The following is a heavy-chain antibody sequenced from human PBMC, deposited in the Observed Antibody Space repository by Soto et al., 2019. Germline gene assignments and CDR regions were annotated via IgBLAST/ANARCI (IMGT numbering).Heavy chain of an antibody. CDR1: GSTFSTSG. J-gene: IGHJ5*02. D-gene: IGHD1-20*01. CDR2: ISGSNSHT. Sequence: GASVKVSCKASGSTFSTSGISWLRQAPGHGLEWLGWISGSNSHTNYAQKFQGRVTMTTDTSTSTTYMDLRSLRSDDTAVYYCARDTNNWEGNWLDPWGQGTLVTVSS. CDR3: ARDTNNWEGNWLDP. V-gene: IGHV1-18*01.